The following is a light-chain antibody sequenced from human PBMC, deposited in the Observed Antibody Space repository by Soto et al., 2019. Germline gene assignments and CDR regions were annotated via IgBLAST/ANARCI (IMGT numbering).Light chain of an antibody. Sequence: DFVMTQSPDSLAVSLGARATFSCKSSQSVLDSSSGKSYLAWYQQKLGQPPRLLIYWASTRESGVPDRFSAGGSGADFTLTISSLQAEDVAIYYCQQYYHLWSFGQGTKVEIK. J-gene: IGKJ1*01. V-gene: IGKV4-1*01. CDR3: QQYYHLWS. CDR1: QSVLDSSSGKSY. CDR2: WAS.